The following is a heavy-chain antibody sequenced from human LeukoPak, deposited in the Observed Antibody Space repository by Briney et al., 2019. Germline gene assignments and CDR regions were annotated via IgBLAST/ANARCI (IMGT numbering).Heavy chain of an antibody. V-gene: IGHV3-23*01. Sequence: GRSLRLSCAASGFTFDDYAMHWVRQAPGKGLEWVSAISGSGGSTYYADSVKGRFTISRDNSKNTLYLQMNSLRAEDTAVYYCAKDKQQLGVYYFDYWGQGTLVTVSS. CDR3: AKDKQQLGVYYFDY. CDR2: ISGSGGST. J-gene: IGHJ4*02. D-gene: IGHD6-13*01. CDR1: GFTFDDYA.